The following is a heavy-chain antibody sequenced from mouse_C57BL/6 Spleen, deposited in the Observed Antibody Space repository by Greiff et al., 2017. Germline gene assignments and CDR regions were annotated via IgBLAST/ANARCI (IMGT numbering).Heavy chain of an antibody. CDR1: GYTFTNYW. J-gene: IGHJ4*01. CDR3: ARIGAYDYGGYAMDY. Sequence: VQPQESGAELVRPGTSVKMSCKASGYTFTNYWIGWAKQRPGHGLEWIGDIYPGGGYTNYNEKFKGKATLTADKSSSTAYMQFSSLTSEDSAIYYCARIGAYDYGGYAMDYWGQGTSVTVSS. D-gene: IGHD2-4*01. V-gene: IGHV1-63*01. CDR2: IYPGGGYT.